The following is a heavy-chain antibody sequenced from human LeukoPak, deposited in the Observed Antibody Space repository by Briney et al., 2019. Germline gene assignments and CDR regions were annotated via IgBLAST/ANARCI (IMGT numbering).Heavy chain of an antibody. CDR2: IYYSGSA. J-gene: IGHJ6*03. Sequence: SETLSLTCTVSGGSISTSGYYWGWIRQPPGKGPEWIGSIYYSGSAYYNPSLKSRVTISVDTSKNHFSLKLSSVTAADTAVYYCARDCPAYCNGGSCYYYYYMDVWGKGTTVTVSS. V-gene: IGHV4-39*07. CDR1: GGSISTSGYY. D-gene: IGHD2-15*01. CDR3: ARDCPAYCNGGSCYYYYYMDV.